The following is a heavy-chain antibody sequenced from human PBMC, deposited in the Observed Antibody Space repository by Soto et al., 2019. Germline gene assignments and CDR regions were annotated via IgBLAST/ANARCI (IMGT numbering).Heavy chain of an antibody. D-gene: IGHD3-22*01. Sequence: SETLSLTCTVSGGSIISGDYYWSWIRQPPGKGLEWIGYIYYSGSTYYNPSLKSRLTISIDTSKNRFSLKLSSVTAADTAVYYCARDSAYDSSGNYFDYWGQGTLVTVSS. CDR1: GGSIISGDYY. CDR2: IYYSGST. CDR3: ARDSAYDSSGNYFDY. J-gene: IGHJ4*02. V-gene: IGHV4-30-4*01.